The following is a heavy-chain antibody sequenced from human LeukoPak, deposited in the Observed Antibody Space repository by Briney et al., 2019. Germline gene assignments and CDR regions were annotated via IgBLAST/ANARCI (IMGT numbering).Heavy chain of an antibody. CDR3: ARDLYLIVVVPPRYYYYGMDV. CDR1: GYTFTGYY. J-gene: IGHJ6*02. D-gene: IGHD2-2*01. Sequence: ASVKVSCKASGYTFTGYYMHWVRQAPGQGLEWMGWINPNSGGTNYAQKFQGRVTMTRDTSISTAYMELSRLRSDDTAVYYCARDLYLIVVVPPRYYYYGMDVWGQGTTVTVSS. CDR2: INPNSGGT. V-gene: IGHV1-2*02.